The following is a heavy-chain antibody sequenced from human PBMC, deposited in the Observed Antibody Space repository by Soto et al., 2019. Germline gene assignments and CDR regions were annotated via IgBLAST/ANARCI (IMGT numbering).Heavy chain of an antibody. D-gene: IGHD4-17*01. CDR1: GFIFTGYA. CDR2: TSYDGINK. Sequence: GGSLRLSCAASGFIFTGYAIHWVRQAPGKGLEWVTVTSYDGINKYYADSVKGRFTISRDNSKNTLYLQMNGLRDEDTAVYYCARESPRDGAFDYWGQGTQVTVSS. J-gene: IGHJ4*02. CDR3: ARESPRDGAFDY. V-gene: IGHV3-30-3*01.